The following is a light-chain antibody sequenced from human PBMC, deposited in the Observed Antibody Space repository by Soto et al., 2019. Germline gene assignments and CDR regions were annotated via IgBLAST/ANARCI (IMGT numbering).Light chain of an antibody. CDR2: DDS. V-gene: IGLV3-21*02. CDR3: QVWDSSSDHPVV. CDR1: NSGSKS. J-gene: IGLJ2*01. Sequence: SYELTQPPSVSVAPGQTARITCGGKNSGSKSVHWYQQKPGQAPVLVVYDDSARPSGIPERFSGSNSGNTATLTISRVEAGDEADYYCQVWDSSSDHPVVFGGGTKLTVL.